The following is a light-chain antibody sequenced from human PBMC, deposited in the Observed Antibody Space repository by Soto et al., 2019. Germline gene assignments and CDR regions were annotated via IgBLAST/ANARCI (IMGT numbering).Light chain of an antibody. V-gene: IGLV1-44*01. CDR3: AAWDDSLNGYV. Sequence: QSVLTQPPSASGTPGQRVTISCSGSSSNIGSFTVNWYQHVPGTAPKLLIYSNNQRPSGVPDRFSGSKSGTSASLAISGLQFEDEADYYCAAWDDSLNGYVFATGTKLTVL. CDR2: SNN. J-gene: IGLJ1*01. CDR1: SSNIGSFT.